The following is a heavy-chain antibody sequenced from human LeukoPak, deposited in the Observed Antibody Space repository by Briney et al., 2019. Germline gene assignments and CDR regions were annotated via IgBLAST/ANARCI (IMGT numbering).Heavy chain of an antibody. Sequence: PGGSLRLSCAASGFTFSNYAMSWVRQTPEKGLEWVSSISGSGGSTNYADSVRGRFTISRDNSKNSLSLEMNSLTAEDTAVYYCAKCRQQMAVTRGTFDHWGQGTLVTVS. V-gene: IGHV3-23*01. CDR2: ISGSGGST. J-gene: IGHJ4*02. CDR1: GFTFSNYA. CDR3: AKCRQQMAVTRGTFDH. D-gene: IGHD4-17*01.